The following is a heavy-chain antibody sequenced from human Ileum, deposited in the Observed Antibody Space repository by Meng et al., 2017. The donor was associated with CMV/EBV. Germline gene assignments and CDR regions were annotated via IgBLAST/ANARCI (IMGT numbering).Heavy chain of an antibody. CDR3: ASGYYFDY. CDR2: INHSRST. Sequence: TLSLACAVYGGSFGGYYWSWIRQPPGKGLEWVGEINHSRSTNYNPSLKSRVTISVDTSKNQFSLKLSSVTAADTAVYYCASGYYFDYWGQGTLVTVSS. V-gene: IGHV4-34*01. J-gene: IGHJ4*02. CDR1: GGSFGGYY.